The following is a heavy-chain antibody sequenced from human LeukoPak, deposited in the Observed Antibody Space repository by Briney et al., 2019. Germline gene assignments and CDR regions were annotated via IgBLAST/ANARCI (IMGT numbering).Heavy chain of an antibody. CDR2: INPNSGDT. Sequence: ASVKVSCKASGYTFTGYYLHWVRQAPGQGLQWMGWINPNSGDTNYAQKFQGRVAMTRDTSISTAYMELSRLKSDDTAVYYCASGEAVKDNLTLSFDYWGQGTLVTVSS. CDR1: GYTFTGYY. D-gene: IGHD1-20*01. CDR3: ASGEAVKDNLTLSFDY. V-gene: IGHV1-2*02. J-gene: IGHJ4*02.